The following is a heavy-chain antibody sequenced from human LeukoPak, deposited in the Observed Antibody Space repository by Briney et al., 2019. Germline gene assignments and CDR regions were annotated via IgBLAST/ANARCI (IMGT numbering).Heavy chain of an antibody. D-gene: IGHD6-19*01. CDR3: AREKRVAGSRGGLDP. V-gene: IGHV1-2*02. CDR2: INPNSGGT. Sequence: ASVKVSCKASGYTFTGYYMHWVRQAPGQGLEWMGWINPNSGGTNYAQKFQGRVTMTRDTSISTAYMELSRLRADDTAVYYCAREKRVAGSRGGLDPWGQGTPVTVST. CDR1: GYTFTGYY. J-gene: IGHJ5*02.